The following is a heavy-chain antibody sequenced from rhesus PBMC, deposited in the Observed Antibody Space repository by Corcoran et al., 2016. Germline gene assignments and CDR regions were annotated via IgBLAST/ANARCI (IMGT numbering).Heavy chain of an antibody. V-gene: IGHV4S7*01. CDR1: GGPISSGDG. CDR3: AAYEDDYGYYYTLFDY. D-gene: IGHD3S6*01. Sequence: QLQLQESGPGLVKPSETLSLTCAVSGGPISSGDGWSWIRQPPGKGLGWIGNIFGSIGSTYYNPSLKSRVTISKDTSKNQFSLKLSSVTAADTAVYYCAAYEDDYGYYYTLFDYWGQGVLVTVSS. J-gene: IGHJ4*01. CDR2: IFGSIGST.